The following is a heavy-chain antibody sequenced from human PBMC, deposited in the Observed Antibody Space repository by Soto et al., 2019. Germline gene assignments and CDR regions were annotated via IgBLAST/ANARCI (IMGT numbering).Heavy chain of an antibody. CDR3: ARDCTGGSCFCIY. CDR1: GYTLTNYA. V-gene: IGHV1-18*01. CDR2: INTYNGNS. D-gene: IGHD2-15*01. J-gene: IGHJ4*02. Sequence: QVQLVQSAAEVKKPGASVKVSCKASGYTLTNYAISWVRQAPGQGPEWMGWINTYNGNSNYAQKCQGRVXXTXDIXTNTAYMELRSLTSDDTAVYYCARDCTGGSCFCIYWGQGTLVTVSS.